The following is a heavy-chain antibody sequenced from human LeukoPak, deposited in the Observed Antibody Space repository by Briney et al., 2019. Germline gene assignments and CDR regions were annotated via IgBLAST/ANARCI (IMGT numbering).Heavy chain of an antibody. CDR2: FYSGGST. D-gene: IGHD2-8*02. J-gene: IGHJ4*02. CDR3: ARLPHCPGGKCRDGGVHIDY. Sequence: SETLSLTCTVSGGSISSYYWSWIRQPAGKGLEWIGRFYSGGSTDYNPSLKSRVTISVDTSRNQFSMKLSSVTAADTAVYYCARLPHCPGGKCRDGGVHIDYWGQGTLVTVSS. V-gene: IGHV4-4*07. CDR1: GGSISSYY.